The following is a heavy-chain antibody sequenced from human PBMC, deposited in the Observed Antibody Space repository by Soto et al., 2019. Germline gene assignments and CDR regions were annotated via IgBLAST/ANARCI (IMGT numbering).Heavy chain of an antibody. D-gene: IGHD3-9*01. Sequence: ASVKVSCKASGYTFSSYGISWVRQAPGQGLEWMGWISAYNGNTNYAQKRQGRVTMTTDTSTSTAYMELRSLRSDDTAVYYCARDRYFDPVRKNYDDYGLDVWG. V-gene: IGHV1-18*01. CDR1: GYTFSSYG. CDR3: ARDRYFDPVRKNYDDYGLDV. J-gene: IGHJ6*02. CDR2: ISAYNGNT.